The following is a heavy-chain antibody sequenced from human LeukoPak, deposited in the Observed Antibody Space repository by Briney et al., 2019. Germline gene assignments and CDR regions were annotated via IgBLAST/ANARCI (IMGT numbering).Heavy chain of an antibody. V-gene: IGHV1-69*05. J-gene: IGHJ6*03. CDR1: GGTFSSYA. Sequence: SVKVSCKASGGTFSSYAISWVRQAPGQGLEWMGGIIPIFGTANYAQKFQGRVTITTDESTSTAYMELSSLRSEDTAVYYCARDRSCLYGYYYYYMDVWGKGTTVTVSS. D-gene: IGHD2-15*01. CDR3: ARDRSCLYGYYYYYMDV. CDR2: IIPIFGTA.